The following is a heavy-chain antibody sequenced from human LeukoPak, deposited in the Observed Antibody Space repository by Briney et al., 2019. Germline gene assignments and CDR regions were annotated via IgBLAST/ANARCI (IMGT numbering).Heavy chain of an antibody. Sequence: PGGSLRLSCAASGFTFSTYSMNWVRQAPGKGLEWVSSISSGSGYIYYADSVKGRFTISRDNAKNSLYLQMNSLRAEDTAFYYCAREGYCSTTSCAYGMDVWGQGTTVTVSS. D-gene: IGHD2-2*01. CDR1: GFTFSTYS. J-gene: IGHJ6*02. V-gene: IGHV3-21*04. CDR3: AREGYCSTTSCAYGMDV. CDR2: ISSGSGYI.